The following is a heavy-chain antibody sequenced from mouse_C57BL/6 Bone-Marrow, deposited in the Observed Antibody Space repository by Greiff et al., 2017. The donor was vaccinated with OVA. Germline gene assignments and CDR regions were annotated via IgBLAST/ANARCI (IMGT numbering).Heavy chain of an antibody. Sequence: QVQLQQPGAELVRPGSSVKLSCKASGYTFTSYWMHWVKQRPIQGLEWIGNIDPSDSETHYNQKFKDKATLTVDTSSSTAYMQLSSLTSEDSAVYYGARYDGYYPYYFDYGGQGTTLTVSS. D-gene: IGHD2-3*01. V-gene: IGHV1-52*01. CDR3: ARYDGYYPYYFDY. J-gene: IGHJ2*01. CDR2: IDPSDSET. CDR1: GYTFTSYW.